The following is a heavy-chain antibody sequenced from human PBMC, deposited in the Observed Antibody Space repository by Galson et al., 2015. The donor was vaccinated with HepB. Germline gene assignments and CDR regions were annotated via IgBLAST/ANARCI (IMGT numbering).Heavy chain of an antibody. CDR1: GFTFSSYW. V-gene: IGHV3-74*01. CDR2: INSDGSST. J-gene: IGHJ6*02. Sequence: SLRLSCAASGFTFSSYWMHWVRQAPGKGLVWVSRINSDGSSTSYADSVKGRFTISRDNAKNTLYLQMNSLRAEDTAVYYCAKGDDYGDYVDYYGMDVWGQGTTVTVSS. CDR3: AKGDDYGDYVDYYGMDV. D-gene: IGHD4-17*01.